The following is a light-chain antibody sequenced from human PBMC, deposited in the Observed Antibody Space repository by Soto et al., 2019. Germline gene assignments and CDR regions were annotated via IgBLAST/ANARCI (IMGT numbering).Light chain of an antibody. CDR2: GAS. V-gene: IGKV3-15*01. Sequence: EVVMRQSPATLSVSPGEGATLSCRASQSVNTNLAWYQQKLGQPPRVLIFGASTRATGVPARFSGSGSGTEFSLTINSLQSEDFAVYFCQEYNTWPWTFGQGTKVDIK. CDR3: QEYNTWPWT. J-gene: IGKJ1*01. CDR1: QSVNTN.